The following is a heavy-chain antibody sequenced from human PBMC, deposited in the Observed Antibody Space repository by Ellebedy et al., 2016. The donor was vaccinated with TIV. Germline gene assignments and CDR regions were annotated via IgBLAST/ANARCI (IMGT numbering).Heavy chain of an antibody. CDR3: ARGSGRPDY. Sequence: MPSETLSLTCSVSGGSMSSNYWSWIRQPPGKGLEWIGYFYYSGSTNYNPSLGSRVTISVDTSTNQLSLHVSSVTAADTAVYYCARGSGRPDYWGQGTLVTVSP. V-gene: IGHV4-59*01. J-gene: IGHJ4*02. CDR1: GGSMSSNY. D-gene: IGHD3-10*01. CDR2: FYYSGST.